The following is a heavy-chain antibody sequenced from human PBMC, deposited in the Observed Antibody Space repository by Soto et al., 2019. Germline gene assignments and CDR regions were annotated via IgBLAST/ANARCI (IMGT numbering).Heavy chain of an antibody. J-gene: IGHJ6*02. CDR1: GGSINSGGYF. D-gene: IGHD3-10*01. V-gene: IGHV4-30-2*01. CDR2: IYRSGSA. Sequence: QLQLQESGSGLVKPSQKLSLTCTVSGGSINSGGYFWSWIRQPPGKGLEWIGYIYRSGSAYYSPSLQNRVTISVDTSKNHFSLNLTSVTAADTAVYYCAVSGRGGLDVWGQGTTVTVSS. CDR3: AVSGRGGLDV.